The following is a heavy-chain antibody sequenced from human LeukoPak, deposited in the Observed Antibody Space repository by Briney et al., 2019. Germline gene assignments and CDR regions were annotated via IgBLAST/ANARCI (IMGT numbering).Heavy chain of an antibody. D-gene: IGHD3-16*01. CDR3: AREDRGTDI. CDR2: MYNIGST. V-gene: IGHV3-66*01. CDR1: GLTVSSNF. J-gene: IGHJ3*02. Sequence: GGSLRLSCTASGLTVSSNFMSWVRQAPGKGPESLSIMYNIGSTFYAESVKGRFTMSRDISKNTVYLEMKSLRVEDTSLYFCAREDRGTDIWGQGTMVTVSS.